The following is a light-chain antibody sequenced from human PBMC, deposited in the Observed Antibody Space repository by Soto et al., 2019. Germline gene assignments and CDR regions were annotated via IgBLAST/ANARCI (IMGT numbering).Light chain of an antibody. J-gene: IGKJ1*01. CDR3: QQYNDWPRT. CDR1: QSVSSN. CDR2: DAS. Sequence: EIVMTQSPATLSVTPGERATLSCRASQSVSSNLAWYQQRPGQAPRLLIYDASTRATDIPARVSGSGSGTEFTLTISSLQSEDFAVYYCQQYNDWPRTFGQGTKV. V-gene: IGKV3-15*01.